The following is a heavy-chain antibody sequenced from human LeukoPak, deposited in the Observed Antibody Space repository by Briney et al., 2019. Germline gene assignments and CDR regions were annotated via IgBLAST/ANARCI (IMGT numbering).Heavy chain of an antibody. CDR3: ARDRARGYDSSGYYEAFDI. D-gene: IGHD3-22*01. Sequence: SVKVSCKASGYIFTNYGISWVRQAPGQGLEWMGGIIPIFGTANYAQKFQGRVTITADESTSTAYMELSSLRSEDTAVYYCARDRARGYDSSGYYEAFDIWGQGTMVTVSS. CDR1: GYIFTNYG. CDR2: IIPIFGTA. V-gene: IGHV1-69*13. J-gene: IGHJ3*02.